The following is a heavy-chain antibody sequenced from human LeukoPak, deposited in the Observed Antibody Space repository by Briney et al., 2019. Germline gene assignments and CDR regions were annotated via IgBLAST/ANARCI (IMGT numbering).Heavy chain of an antibody. Sequence: PSETLSLTCAVSGGSINTDSAYWGWIRQAPEKGLEWLGTIYYNGVAYYNPSLKSRLTISIDTSKNQFSLKLSSVTAADTAMYYCTRVARGCGGDCYLYFNSWGQGTLVTVSS. J-gene: IGHJ1*01. V-gene: IGHV4-39*07. CDR3: TRVARGCGGDCYLYFNS. CDR2: IYYNGVA. CDR1: GGSINTDSAY. D-gene: IGHD2-21*02.